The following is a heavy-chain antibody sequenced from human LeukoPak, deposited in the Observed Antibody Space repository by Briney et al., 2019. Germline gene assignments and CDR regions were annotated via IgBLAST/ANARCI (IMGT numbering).Heavy chain of an antibody. J-gene: IGHJ6*02. Sequence: SVKVSCKASGGTFSSYAISWVRQAPGQGLEWMGGIIPIFGTANYAQKFQGRVTITADESTSTAYMELSSLRSEDTAVYYCARDSSSSPDYYYYGMDVWGQGTTVTVSS. V-gene: IGHV1-69*13. CDR3: ARDSSSSPDYYYYGMDV. CDR2: IIPIFGTA. CDR1: GGTFSSYA. D-gene: IGHD6-6*01.